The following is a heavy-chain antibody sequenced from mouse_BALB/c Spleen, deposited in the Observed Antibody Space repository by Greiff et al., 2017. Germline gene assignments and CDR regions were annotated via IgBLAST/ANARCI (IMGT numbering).Heavy chain of an antibody. Sequence: EVKLQESGPGLVKPSQSLSLTCTVTGYSITSDYAWNWIRQFPGNKLEWMGYISYSGSTSYNPSLKSRISITRDTSKNQFFLQLNSVTTEDTATYYCARNFDDWGQGTTLTVSS. CDR2: ISYSGST. CDR3: ARNFDD. J-gene: IGHJ2*01. CDR1: GYSITSDYA. V-gene: IGHV3-2*02.